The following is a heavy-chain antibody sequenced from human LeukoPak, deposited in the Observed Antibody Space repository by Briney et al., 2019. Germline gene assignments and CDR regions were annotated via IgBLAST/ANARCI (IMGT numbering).Heavy chain of an antibody. J-gene: IGHJ4*02. V-gene: IGHV3-21*04. CDR3: ARVLSLIAAPDY. D-gene: IGHD6-13*01. Sequence: GGSLRLSCAASGFTFSSYSMNWVRQAPGKGLEWVSSISSSSSYIYYADSVKGRFTISRDNAKNSLYLQMNSLRAEDTAVYYCARVLSLIAAPDYWGQGTLVTVSS. CDR2: ISSSSSYI. CDR1: GFTFSSYS.